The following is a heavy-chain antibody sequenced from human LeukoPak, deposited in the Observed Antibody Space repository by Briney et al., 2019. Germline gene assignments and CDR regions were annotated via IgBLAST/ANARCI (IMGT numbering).Heavy chain of an antibody. CDR1: GFTFTSSA. CDR3: AASPDYYDSSGYSYYFDY. J-gene: IGHJ4*02. Sequence: SVKVSCKASGFTFTSSAVQWVRQARGQRLEWIGWIVVGSGNTNYAQKFQERVTITRDMSTSTAYMELSSLRSEDTAAYYCAASPDYYDSSGYSYYFDYWGQGTLVTVSS. CDR2: IVVGSGNT. V-gene: IGHV1-58*01. D-gene: IGHD3-22*01.